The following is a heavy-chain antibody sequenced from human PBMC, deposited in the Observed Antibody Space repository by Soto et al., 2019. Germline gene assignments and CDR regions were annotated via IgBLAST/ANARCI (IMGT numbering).Heavy chain of an antibody. J-gene: IGHJ4*02. Sequence: EVQLVESGGGLIQPGGSLRLSCAVSGFTVSNNYMSWVRQAPGKGLEGVSVIYSGGYTAYGDSVKGRFTISRDNSKNTLSLQKKSLGAADPGVFYWASHPGGGGYWGQGTLVTVSS. V-gene: IGHV3-53*01. CDR2: IYSGGYT. D-gene: IGHD3-10*01. CDR1: GFTVSNNY. CDR3: ASHPGGGGY.